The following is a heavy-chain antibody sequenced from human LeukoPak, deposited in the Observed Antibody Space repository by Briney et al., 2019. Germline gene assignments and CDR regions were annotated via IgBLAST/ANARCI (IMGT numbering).Heavy chain of an antibody. J-gene: IGHJ2*01. Sequence: GGSLRLSCAASGFSVSSNYMSWVRQAPGKGLEWVSVIYSGGSTYYADSVKGRFTISRDNAKNSLYLQMNSLRAEDTAVYYCARGGCSGGSCYYWYFDLWGRGTLVTVSS. CDR3: ARGGCSGGSCYYWYFDL. CDR2: IYSGGST. CDR1: GFSVSSNY. V-gene: IGHV3-53*01. D-gene: IGHD2-15*01.